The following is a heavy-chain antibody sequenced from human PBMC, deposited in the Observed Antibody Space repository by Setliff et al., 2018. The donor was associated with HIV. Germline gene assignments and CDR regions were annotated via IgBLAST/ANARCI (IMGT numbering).Heavy chain of an antibody. CDR1: GGSISGDGYS. CDR2: IFHSGST. D-gene: IGHD5-18*01. V-gene: IGHV4-30-2*01. Sequence: SETLSLTCAVSGGSISGDGYSWSWIRQPPGKGLEWIGYIFHSGSTYYNPSLKSRVTISEDRSKNQFSLKLTSVTAADTAVYYCASHEGGNSYGLVSWGQGMLVTVSS. J-gene: IGHJ4*02. CDR3: ASHEGGNSYGLVS.